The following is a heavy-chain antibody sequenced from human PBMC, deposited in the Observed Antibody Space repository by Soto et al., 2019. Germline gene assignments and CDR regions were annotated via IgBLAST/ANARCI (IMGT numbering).Heavy chain of an antibody. CDR2: IYYSGST. CDR3: ARHRIEVVWRGFDF. D-gene: IGHD3-10*01. CDR1: GGSISSSSYY. Sequence: NPSETLSLTCTVSGGSISSSSYYWGWIRQPPGKGLEWIGSIYYSGSTYYNPSLKSRVTISVDTSKNQFSLKLSSVTAADTAVYFCARHRIEVVWRGFDFWGQGSPVTVSS. J-gene: IGHJ4*02. V-gene: IGHV4-39*01.